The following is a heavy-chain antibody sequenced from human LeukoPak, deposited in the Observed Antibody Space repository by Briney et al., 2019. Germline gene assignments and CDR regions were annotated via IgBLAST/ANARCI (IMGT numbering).Heavy chain of an antibody. CDR1: GFTFSSYG. V-gene: IGHV3-30*02. CDR2: IRYDGSNK. CDR3: AKDKYSGSYLVY. D-gene: IGHD1-26*01. J-gene: IGHJ4*02. Sequence: PWGSLRLSCAASGFTFSSYGMHWVRQAPGKGLEWVAFIRYDGSNKYYAGSVKGRFTISRDNSKNTLYLQMNSLRAEDTAVYYCAKDKYSGSYLVYWGQGTLVTVSS.